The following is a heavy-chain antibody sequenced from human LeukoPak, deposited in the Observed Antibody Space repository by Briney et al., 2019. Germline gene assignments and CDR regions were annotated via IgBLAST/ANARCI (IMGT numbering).Heavy chain of an antibody. CDR1: GGSFSGYY. D-gene: IGHD3-10*01. Sequence: SETLSLTCAVYGGSFSGYYWSWIRQPPGTGLEWIGEINHSGSTNYNPSLKSRVTISVDTSKNQFSLKLSSVTAADTAVYYCARARYRGVYGSGSYLDYWGQGTLVTVSS. CDR3: ARARYRGVYGSGSYLDY. V-gene: IGHV4-34*01. CDR2: INHSGST. J-gene: IGHJ4*02.